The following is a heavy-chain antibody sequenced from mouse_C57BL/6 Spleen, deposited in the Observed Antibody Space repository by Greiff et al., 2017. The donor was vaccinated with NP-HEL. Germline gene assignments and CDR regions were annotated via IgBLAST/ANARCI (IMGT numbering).Heavy chain of an antibody. D-gene: IGHD1-1*01. CDR1: GYTFTSYW. Sequence: QVQLQQPGAELVMPGASVKLSCKASGYTFTSYWLHWVKQRPGQGLEWIGEIDPSDSYTNYNQQFKGKSTLTVDKSSSTAYMQLSSLTSEDSAVYYCARSDGSSSPSYWGQGTTLTVSS. J-gene: IGHJ2*01. CDR2: IDPSDSYT. CDR3: ARSDGSSSPSY. V-gene: IGHV1-69*01.